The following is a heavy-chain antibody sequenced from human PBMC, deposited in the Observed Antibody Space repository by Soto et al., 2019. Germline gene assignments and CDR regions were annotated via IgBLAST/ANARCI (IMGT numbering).Heavy chain of an antibody. D-gene: IGHD1-26*01. CDR1: GGSFSGYY. V-gene: IGHV4-34*01. CDR2: INHSGST. Sequence: SETLSLTCAVYGGSFSGYYWIWIRQPPGKGLEWIGEINHSGSTNYNPSLKSRVTISVDTSKNQFSLKLSSVTAADTAVYYCASDLVGATPHLDYWGQGTLVTVSS. CDR3: ASDLVGATPHLDY. J-gene: IGHJ4*02.